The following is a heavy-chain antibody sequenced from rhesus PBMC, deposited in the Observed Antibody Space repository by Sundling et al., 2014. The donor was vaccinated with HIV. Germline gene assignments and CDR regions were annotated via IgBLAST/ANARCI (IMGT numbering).Heavy chain of an antibody. J-gene: IGHJ4*01. D-gene: IGHD3-34*01. CDR2: ITYSGST. V-gene: IGHV4-122*02. CDR3: ARRLLGSFDY. CDR1: GASISSYY. Sequence: QVQLQESGPGLVKPSETVPLTCTVSGASISSYYWSWIRQPPGQGLEWIGYITYSGSTIYNPSLESRVTISKDTSSNHFSLKLNSLTAADTAVYYCARRLLGSFDYWGQGVLVTVSS.